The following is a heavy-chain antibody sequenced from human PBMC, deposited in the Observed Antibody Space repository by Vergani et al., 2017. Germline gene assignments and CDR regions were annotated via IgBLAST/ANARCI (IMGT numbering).Heavy chain of an antibody. CDR1: GFTSSYYG. V-gene: IGHV3-30*03. D-gene: IGHD2-8*02. Sequence: VQLLESGGGLVQPGGSLRLPCAASGFTSSYYGMHWVRQAPGKGLEWVAVISDDGTQKYYSDSVKGRFTISRDNSKSTLYLQMNSLRTEDTAVYNCATKRWGTPHCQMRYFREWGHGTLVTVSS. CDR3: ATKRWGTPHCQMRYFRE. CDR2: ISDDGTQK. J-gene: IGHJ1*01.